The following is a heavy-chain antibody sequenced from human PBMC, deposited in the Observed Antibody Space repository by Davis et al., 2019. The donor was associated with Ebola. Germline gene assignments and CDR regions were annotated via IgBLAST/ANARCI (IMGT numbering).Heavy chain of an antibody. CDR3: ARVNAGTGYSRFDT. CDR2: IRNDGTKK. V-gene: IGHV3-30*02. J-gene: IGHJ5*02. Sequence: PGGSLRLSCGSPGFSFRNYGLHWVRQAPGKGLEWVSYIRNDGTKKYYADSVKGRFTISRDNAKNALYLRMNSLSAEDTALYHCARVNAGTGYSRFDTWGQGTLVTVSS. D-gene: IGHD3/OR15-3a*01. CDR1: GFSFRNYG.